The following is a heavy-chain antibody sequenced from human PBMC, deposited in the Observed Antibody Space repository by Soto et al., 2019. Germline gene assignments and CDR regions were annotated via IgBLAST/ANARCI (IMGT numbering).Heavy chain of an antibody. V-gene: IGHV4-39*01. J-gene: IGHJ4*02. CDR2: IYYSGST. CDR3: ARHITVVLRGHFAY. Sequence: SETLSLTCTVSGGSISSSSYYWGWIRQPPGKGLEWIGSIYYSGSTYYNPSLKSRVTISVDTSKNQFSLKLSSVTAADTAVYYCARHITVVLRGHFAYWGQGTLVTVS. CDR1: GGSISSSSYY. D-gene: IGHD2-15*01.